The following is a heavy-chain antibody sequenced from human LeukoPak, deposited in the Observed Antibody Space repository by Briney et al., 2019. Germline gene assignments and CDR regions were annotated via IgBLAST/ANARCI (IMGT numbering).Heavy chain of an antibody. Sequence: SETLSLTCSVSGGSLSGYCWAWIRQAPGQGLEWIGEIDQTRTRNYSPSLKSRLSMSVDTSTNQFSLTLTSVTAADTAMYYCARRAPIYPSDNGAYYFWGQGTLVTVSS. D-gene: IGHD4/OR15-4a*01. J-gene: IGHJ4*03. V-gene: IGHV4-34*10. CDR3: ARRAPIYPSDNGAYYF. CDR1: GGSLSGYC. CDR2: IDQTRTR.